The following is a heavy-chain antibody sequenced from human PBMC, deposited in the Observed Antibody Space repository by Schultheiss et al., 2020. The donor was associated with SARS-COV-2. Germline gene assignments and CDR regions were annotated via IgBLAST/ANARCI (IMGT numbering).Heavy chain of an antibody. V-gene: IGHV3-23*01. CDR2: INDSGSGT. D-gene: IGHD3-16*01. CDR1: GFTFSTYA. CDR3: TRAPSGGAIDY. J-gene: IGHJ4*02. Sequence: GGSLRLSCVASGFTFSTYAMSWVRQAPGRGLEWVSGINDSGSGTYYASSVKGRFTISRDNAKNSLYLQMNSLRDEDTAVYYCTRAPSGGAIDYWGQGTLVTVSS.